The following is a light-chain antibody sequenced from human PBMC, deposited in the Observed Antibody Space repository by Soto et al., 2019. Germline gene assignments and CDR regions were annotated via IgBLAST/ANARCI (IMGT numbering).Light chain of an antibody. Sequence: QSALTQPASVSGSPGQSITISCTGTSSDVGGFDYVSWYQQHPGKAPKLMIYDVINRPSGVSDRFSGSKSANTASLTISGLQAEDEAHYYRSSFTSSTTEVFGGGTKLTVL. CDR1: SSDVGGFDY. CDR2: DVI. V-gene: IGLV2-14*03. CDR3: SSFTSSTTEV. J-gene: IGLJ2*01.